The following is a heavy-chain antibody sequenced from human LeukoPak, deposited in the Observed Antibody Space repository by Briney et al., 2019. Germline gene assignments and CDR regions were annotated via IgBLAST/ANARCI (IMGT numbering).Heavy chain of an antibody. J-gene: IGHJ5*02. D-gene: IGHD6-13*01. CDR1: GGTFSSYA. CDR3: ATSGGPIAAGENWFDP. V-gene: IGHV1-69*01. CDR2: IIPIFGTA. Sequence: SVKVSCKASGGTFSSYAISWVRQAPGQGLEWMGGIIPIFGTANYAQKFQGRVTITADESTSTAYMELSSLRSEDTAVYYCATSGGPIAAGENWFDPWGQGTLVTVSS.